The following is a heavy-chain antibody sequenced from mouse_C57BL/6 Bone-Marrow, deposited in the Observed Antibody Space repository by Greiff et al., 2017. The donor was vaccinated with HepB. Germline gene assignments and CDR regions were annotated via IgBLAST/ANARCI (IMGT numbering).Heavy chain of an antibody. D-gene: IGHD1-1*01. CDR2: INPNNGGT. Sequence: EVQLQQSGPELVKPGASVKIPCKASGYTFTDYNMDWVKQSHGKSLEWIGDINPNNGGTIYNQKFKGKATLTVDKSSSTAYMELRSLTSEDTAVYYCARALRRLVATSGMDYWGQGTSVTVSS. V-gene: IGHV1-18*01. J-gene: IGHJ4*01. CDR3: ARALRRLVATSGMDY. CDR1: GYTFTDYN.